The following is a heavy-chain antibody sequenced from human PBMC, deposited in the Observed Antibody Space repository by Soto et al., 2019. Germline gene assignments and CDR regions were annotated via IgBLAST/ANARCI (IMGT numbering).Heavy chain of an antibody. D-gene: IGHD3-22*01. CDR1: GYTFTSYY. Sequence: QVQLVPSGAEVKKPGASVKVSCKASGYTFTSYYMHWVRQAPGQGLECMGIINPSGGSTSYAQKFQGRVTMTRDTFTSTVYMALSSLRAEDTAVYCRAGEGRAMIVPDYWGQGTLVTFSS. CDR3: AGEGRAMIVPDY. CDR2: INPSGGST. V-gene: IGHV1-46*01. J-gene: IGHJ4*02.